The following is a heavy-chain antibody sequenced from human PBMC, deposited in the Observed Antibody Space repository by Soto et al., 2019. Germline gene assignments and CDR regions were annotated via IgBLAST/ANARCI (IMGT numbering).Heavy chain of an antibody. D-gene: IGHD1-20*01. J-gene: IGHJ5*02. Sequence: QLQLQESGPGLVKPSETLSLTCTVSGGSISSSSYYWGWIRQPPGKGLEWIGSIYYSGSTYYNPSLKSRVTISVDTSKNQFSLKLSSVTAADTAVYYCARHHYNWNDGGWFDPWGQGTLVTVSS. CDR3: ARHHYNWNDGGWFDP. CDR1: GGSISSSSYY. V-gene: IGHV4-39*01. CDR2: IYYSGST.